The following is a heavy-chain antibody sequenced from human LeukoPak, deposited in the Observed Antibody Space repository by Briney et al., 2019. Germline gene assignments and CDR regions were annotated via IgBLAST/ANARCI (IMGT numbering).Heavy chain of an antibody. D-gene: IGHD4-11*01. J-gene: IGHJ4*02. V-gene: IGHV3-23*01. CDR1: GLTFSSYA. CDR3: AKKMSTTNSREFDY. Sequence: GGSLRLSRAASGLTFSSYAMSWVRQAPGTGLEWVSAITGSGYNTYYTDSVKGRFTISRDNSKNTLYLQMNSLRAEDTAVYYCAKKMSTTNSREFDYWGQGTLVTVSS. CDR2: ITGSGYNT.